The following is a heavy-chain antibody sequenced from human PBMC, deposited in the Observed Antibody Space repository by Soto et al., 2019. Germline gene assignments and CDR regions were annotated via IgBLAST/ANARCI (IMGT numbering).Heavy chain of an antibody. V-gene: IGHV1-2*02. CDR3: ARGSSTVVTGGWYFDL. CDR2: INPNSGGT. CDR1: GYTFTGYY. D-gene: IGHD4-17*01. Sequence: QVQLVQSGAEVKKPGASVKVSCKASGYTFTGYYMHWVRQAPGQGLEWMGWINPNSGGTNYAQKFQGRVTMTRDTSISTAYMELSRLRSEDTAVYYCARGSSTVVTGGWYFDLWGRGTLVTVSS. J-gene: IGHJ2*01.